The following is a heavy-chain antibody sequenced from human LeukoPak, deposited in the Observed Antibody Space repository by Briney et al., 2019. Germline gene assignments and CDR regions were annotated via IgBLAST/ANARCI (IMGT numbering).Heavy chain of an antibody. D-gene: IGHD4-11*01. CDR3: ASLPSNTVTHDY. CDR1: GYSISSSYY. V-gene: IGHV4-38-2*01. Sequence: PSETLSLTCAVSGYSISSSYYWAWIRQPPGKGLEWIGTIYHSGSTHYNPSLKSRVTLSVDTSKNQFSLRLRSVTAADTAVYYCASLPSNTVTHDYWGQGTLVTVSS. CDR2: IYHSGST. J-gene: IGHJ4*02.